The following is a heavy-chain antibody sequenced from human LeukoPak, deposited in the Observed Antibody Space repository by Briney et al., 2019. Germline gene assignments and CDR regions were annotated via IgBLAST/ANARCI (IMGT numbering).Heavy chain of an antibody. CDR3: ARDPTSPQPNLDDQWFGEPVHWYFDL. Sequence: SQTLSLTCAISGDSVSSNSAAWNWIRQSPSRGLEWLGRTYYRSKAYNDYAVSVKSLITINPDTSKNQFSLQLTSVTPEDTAVYYCARDPTSPQPNLDDQWFGEPVHWYFDLWGRGTLVTVSS. CDR1: GDSVSSNSAA. V-gene: IGHV6-1*01. J-gene: IGHJ2*01. D-gene: IGHD3-10*01. CDR2: TYYRSKAYN.